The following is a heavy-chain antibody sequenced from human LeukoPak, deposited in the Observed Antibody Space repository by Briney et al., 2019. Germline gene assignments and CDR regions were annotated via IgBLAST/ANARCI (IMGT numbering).Heavy chain of an antibody. Sequence: GESLKISCEGSGYTFTRYWIGWVRQMPGKGLEWMGIIYPGDPETRYSPPFQGQVTMSAAKSINTAYLQWSSLKASDTAIYYCARLGLVGDSDPAYFDYWGQGTQVTVSS. CDR2: IYPGDPET. V-gene: IGHV5-51*01. D-gene: IGHD4-17*01. CDR3: ARLGLVGDSDPAYFDY. J-gene: IGHJ4*02. CDR1: GYTFTRYW.